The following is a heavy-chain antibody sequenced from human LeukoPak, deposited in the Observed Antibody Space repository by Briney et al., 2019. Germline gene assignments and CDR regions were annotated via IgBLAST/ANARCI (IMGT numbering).Heavy chain of an antibody. CDR1: GGSISSSSYY. Sequence: KSSETLSLTCTVSGGSISSSSYYWGWIRQPPGKGLEWIGTIYYSGNTDYNPSLKSRVTISVDTSKNQFSLTLNSVTAADTAVYYCARARYYYASGSPNWFDPWGQGTLVTVSS. J-gene: IGHJ5*02. CDR3: ARARYYYASGSPNWFDP. V-gene: IGHV4-39*07. CDR2: IYYSGNT. D-gene: IGHD3-10*01.